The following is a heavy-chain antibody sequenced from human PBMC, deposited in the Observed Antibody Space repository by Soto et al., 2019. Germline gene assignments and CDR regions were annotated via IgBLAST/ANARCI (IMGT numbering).Heavy chain of an antibody. V-gene: IGHV3-23*01. Sequence: EVQLLESGGGLVQPGGSLRLSCAGSGFTFSSYAMNWVRQAPGKGLEWISGISGAAGSTYTADPVKGRFTISRDNSKNTLYLQMNSLRAEDTAVYYCARSLPLYDATGYYRAPSDHWGQGTLVTVSS. D-gene: IGHD3-9*01. CDR3: ARSLPLYDATGYYRAPSDH. CDR2: ISGAAGST. J-gene: IGHJ4*02. CDR1: GFTFSSYA.